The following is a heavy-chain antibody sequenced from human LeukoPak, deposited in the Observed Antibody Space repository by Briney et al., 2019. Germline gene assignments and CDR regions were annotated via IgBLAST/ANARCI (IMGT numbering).Heavy chain of an antibody. CDR3: AITYYYDSSGYYDYFDY. CDR2: IIPILGIA. Sequence: GASVKVSCKASGGTFSSYAISWVRQAPGQGLEWMGRIIPILGIANYAQKFQGRVTITADKSTSTAYVELSSLRSEDTAVYYCAITYYYDSSGYYDYFDYWGQGTLVTVSS. D-gene: IGHD3-22*01. V-gene: IGHV1-69*04. J-gene: IGHJ4*02. CDR1: GGTFSSYA.